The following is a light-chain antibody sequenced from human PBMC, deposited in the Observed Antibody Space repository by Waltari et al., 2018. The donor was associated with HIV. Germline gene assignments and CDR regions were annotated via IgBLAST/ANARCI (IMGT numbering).Light chain of an antibody. CDR2: DAT. Sequence: LVFTHSPPPLSLSPGEGVTLPCVASQTFKHNYLAWYHQKGRLAPRLLNYDATRRASGIPDRISGSGSGTDFTLTISRLEPDDFATYYCHQFGSSVSYTFGQGTKLEIK. J-gene: IGKJ2*01. CDR3: HQFGSSVSYT. CDR1: QTFKHNY. V-gene: IGKV3D-20*01.